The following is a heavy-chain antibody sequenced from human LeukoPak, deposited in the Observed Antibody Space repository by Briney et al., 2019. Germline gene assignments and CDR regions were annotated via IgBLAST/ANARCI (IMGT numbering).Heavy chain of an antibody. D-gene: IGHD6-19*01. CDR3: VTGIAVAAY. CDR1: GFTFSNAW. V-gene: IGHV3-15*01. J-gene: IGHJ4*02. CDR2: IKSKSDGGTT. Sequence: GGSLRLSCAASGFTFSNAWMSWVRQAPGKGLEWVGRIKSKSDGGTTYYTTPVKGRFTISRDDSRNALFLQMNSLKTEDTAVYYCVTGIAVAAYWGQGTLVTVSS.